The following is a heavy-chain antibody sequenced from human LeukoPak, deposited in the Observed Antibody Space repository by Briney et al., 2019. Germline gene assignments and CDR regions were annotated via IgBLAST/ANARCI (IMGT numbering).Heavy chain of an antibody. J-gene: IGHJ4*02. V-gene: IGHV3-23*01. CDR2: ISGSGGST. Sequence: PGGSLRLSCTASGFTFSSYAMSWVRQAPGKGLEWVSAISGSGGSTYYADSVKGRFTISRDNSKNTLYLQMNSLRAEDTAVYYCAKELHDTPDSSGWYYFDYWGQGTLVTVSS. CDR1: GFTFSSYA. CDR3: AKELHDTPDSSGWYYFDY. D-gene: IGHD6-19*01.